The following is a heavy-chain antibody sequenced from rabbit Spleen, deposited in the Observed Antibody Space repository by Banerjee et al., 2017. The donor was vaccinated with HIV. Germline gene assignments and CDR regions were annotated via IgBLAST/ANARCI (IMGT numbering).Heavy chain of an antibody. CDR2: IYTGDGST. CDR1: GLSFSWRYY. D-gene: IGHD4-1*01. V-gene: IGHV1S40*01. CDR3: ARDLDGVIGWNFGW. J-gene: IGHJ6*01. Sequence: QSVEESGGDLVKPGGTLTLTCTASGLSFSWRYYICWVRQAPGKGLEWIGCIYTGDGSTYYASWAKGRFTISKTSSTTVTLQMTSLTAADTATYFCARDLDGVIGWNFGWWGPGTLVTVS.